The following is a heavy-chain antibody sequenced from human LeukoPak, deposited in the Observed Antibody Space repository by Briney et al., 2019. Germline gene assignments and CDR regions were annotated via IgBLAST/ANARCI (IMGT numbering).Heavy chain of an antibody. V-gene: IGHV4-38-2*02. J-gene: IGHJ4*02. CDR2: IHHSGST. CDR3: ARRVNPFDY. Sequence: SETLSLTCSVSGYSISSDYYWGWIRQPPGKGLEWIGSIHHSGSTYYNPSLKSRVTISVDTSKNQFSLRVTSVTAADTAVYYCARRVNPFDYWGQGTLVTVSS. CDR1: GYSISSDYY.